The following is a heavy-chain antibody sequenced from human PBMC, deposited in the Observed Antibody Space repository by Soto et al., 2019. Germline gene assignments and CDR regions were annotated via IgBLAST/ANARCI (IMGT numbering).Heavy chain of an antibody. CDR1: GFTFSSHW. V-gene: IGHV3-74*01. D-gene: IGHD1-1*01. CDR3: ARDPPGIGIEY. Sequence: EVQLVESGGGLVQPGGSLRLSCAASGFTFSSHWMHWVRQAPGKGLVWVSRISPDGCSVSYGDSVKGRFTISRDNAQNRLYLHMNSLRPEDTAVYYCARDPPGIGIEYWGQGTLVTVSS. CDR2: ISPDGCSV. J-gene: IGHJ4*02.